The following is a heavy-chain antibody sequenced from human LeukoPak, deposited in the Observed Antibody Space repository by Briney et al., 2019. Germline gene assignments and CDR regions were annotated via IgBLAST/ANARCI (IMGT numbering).Heavy chain of an antibody. J-gene: IGHJ5*02. V-gene: IGHV4-34*01. Sequence: PSETLSLTCAVYGGPFSGYYWTWIRQPPGRGLEWIGEINHSGSTNYNPSLKSRVTISVDTSKNQFSLKLSSVTAADTAVYYCARGSMLFDPWGQGTLVTVSS. CDR3: ARGSMLFDP. D-gene: IGHD2/OR15-2a*01. CDR2: INHSGST. CDR1: GGPFSGYY.